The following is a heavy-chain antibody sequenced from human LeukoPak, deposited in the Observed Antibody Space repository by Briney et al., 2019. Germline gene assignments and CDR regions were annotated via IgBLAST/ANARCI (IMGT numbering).Heavy chain of an antibody. Sequence: PSETLSLTCTVSGGSISSSNYYWGWIRQPPGKGLEWIGSIHYSGSTYYNPSLESRVTISVDTSKNQFSLKLISVTAADTAVYYCARHGHYCGGDCYLDYWGQGTLVTVSS. CDR2: IHYSGST. D-gene: IGHD2-21*02. J-gene: IGHJ4*02. CDR3: ARHGHYCGGDCYLDY. CDR1: GGSISSSNYY. V-gene: IGHV4-39*01.